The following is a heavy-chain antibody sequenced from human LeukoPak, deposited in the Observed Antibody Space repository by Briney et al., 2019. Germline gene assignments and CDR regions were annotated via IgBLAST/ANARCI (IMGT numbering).Heavy chain of an antibody. J-gene: IGHJ5*02. V-gene: IGHV3-7*01. CDR1: GFPFSNYW. CDR2: MKEDGGEI. Sequence: GGSLRLSCAASGFPFSNYWMSWVRQAPGKGLEWVANMKEDGGEINYVDSVKGRFTISRDNAKNSLYLHMNSLRVDDTAVCYCARDRGYSTFDNWGQGTLVTVSS. CDR3: ARDRGYSTFDN. D-gene: IGHD4-23*01.